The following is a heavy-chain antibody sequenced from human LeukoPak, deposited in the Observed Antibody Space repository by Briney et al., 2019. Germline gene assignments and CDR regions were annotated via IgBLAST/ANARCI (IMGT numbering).Heavy chain of an antibody. J-gene: IGHJ4*02. Sequence: ASVKVSCKASGYTFTSYGISWVRQAPGQGLEWMGWISAYNGNTNYAQKLQGRVTMTTDTSTSTAYMELRSLRSDDTAVYYCARPPPRITMIGIGDYWGQGTLVTVSS. V-gene: IGHV1-18*01. CDR1: GYTFTSYG. CDR2: ISAYNGNT. CDR3: ARPPPRITMIGIGDY. D-gene: IGHD3-22*01.